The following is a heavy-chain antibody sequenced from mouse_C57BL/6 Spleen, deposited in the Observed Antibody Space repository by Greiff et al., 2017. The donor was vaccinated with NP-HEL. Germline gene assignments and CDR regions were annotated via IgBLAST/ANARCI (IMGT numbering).Heavy chain of an antibody. CDR3: ARSLITTVAY. D-gene: IGHD1-1*01. J-gene: IGHJ3*01. CDR2: INPNNGGT. Sequence: EVQLQQSGPELVKPGASVKISCKASGYTFTDYYMNWVKQSHGKSLEWIGDINPNNGGTSYNQKFKGKATLTVDKSSSTAYMELRRLTSEDSAVYYCARSLITTVAYWGQGTLVTVSA. CDR1: GYTFTDYY. V-gene: IGHV1-26*01.